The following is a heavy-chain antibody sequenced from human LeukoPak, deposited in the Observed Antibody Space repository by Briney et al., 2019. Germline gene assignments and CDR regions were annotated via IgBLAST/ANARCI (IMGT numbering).Heavy chain of an antibody. CDR2: FDPEDGET. V-gene: IGHV1-24*01. Sequence: ASVKVSCKVSGYTLTELSMHWVRQAPGKGLEWMGGFDPEDGETIYAQKFQGRVTMTRDTSTSTVYMELSSLRSEDTAVYYCARWRGVSLFDYWGQGTLVTVSS. J-gene: IGHJ4*02. CDR3: ARWRGVSLFDY. CDR1: GYTLTELS.